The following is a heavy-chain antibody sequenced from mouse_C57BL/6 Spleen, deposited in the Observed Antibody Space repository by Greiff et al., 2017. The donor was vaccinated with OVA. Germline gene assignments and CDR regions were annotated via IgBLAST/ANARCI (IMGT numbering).Heavy chain of an antibody. V-gene: IGHV1-85*01. J-gene: IGHJ3*01. D-gene: IGHD3-2*02. CDR2: IYPRDGST. CDR1: GYTFTSYD. CDR3: ARGGDSSGYVLAY. Sequence: VQLQQSGPELVKPGASVKLSCKASGYTFTSYDINWVKQRPGQGLEWIGWIYPRDGSTKYNEKFKGKATSTVDTSSSTAYMELHSLTSEDSAVYFCARGGDSSGYVLAYWGQGTLVTVSA.